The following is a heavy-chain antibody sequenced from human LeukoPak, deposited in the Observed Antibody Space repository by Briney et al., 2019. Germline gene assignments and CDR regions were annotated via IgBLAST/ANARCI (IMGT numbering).Heavy chain of an antibody. D-gene: IGHD6-13*01. V-gene: IGHV3-11*04. J-gene: IGHJ4*02. Sequence: GGSLRLSCAASGFTFSDYYMSWIRQAPGKGLEWISYISSSGSSIYQADSVKGRFTISRDNAENSLSLQVDSLRAEDTAVYYCATSFIGSPGTFDYWGRGTLVTVSS. CDR3: ATSFIGSPGTFDY. CDR2: ISSSGSSI. CDR1: GFTFSDYY.